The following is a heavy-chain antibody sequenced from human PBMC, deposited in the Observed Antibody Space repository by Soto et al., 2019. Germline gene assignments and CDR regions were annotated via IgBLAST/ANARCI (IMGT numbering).Heavy chain of an antibody. J-gene: IGHJ4*02. D-gene: IGHD2-21*02. V-gene: IGHV3-30-3*01. Sequence: QVQLVESGGGVVQPGRSLRLSCAASGFTFSSYAMHWVRQAPGKGLEWVAVISYDGSNKYYADSVKGRFTISRDNSKNTLYLQMNSLRAEDTAVYYCAREEVVTATSFFDYWGQGTLVTVSS. CDR2: ISYDGSNK. CDR3: AREEVVTATSFFDY. CDR1: GFTFSSYA.